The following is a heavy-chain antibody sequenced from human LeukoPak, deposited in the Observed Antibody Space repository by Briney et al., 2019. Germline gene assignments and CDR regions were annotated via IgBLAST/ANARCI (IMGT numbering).Heavy chain of an antibody. CDR3: ARQPGAGNFDY. V-gene: IGHV5-51*01. D-gene: IGHD6-19*01. CDR2: IYPGDSDT. Sequence: GESLKISCKGSGYSFSSNWLGWVRQMPGKGLEWMGIIYPGDSDTRYSPSFQGQVTFSDDKSINTAYLQWSSLKASDTAVYYCARQPGAGNFDYWGQGTLVTVSS. J-gene: IGHJ4*02. CDR1: GYSFSSNW.